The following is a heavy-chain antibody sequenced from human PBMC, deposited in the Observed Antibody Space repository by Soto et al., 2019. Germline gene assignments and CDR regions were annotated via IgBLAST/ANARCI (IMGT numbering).Heavy chain of an antibody. J-gene: IGHJ6*02. D-gene: IGHD3-3*01. Sequence: PGESLKISCKGSGYSFTSYWIGWVRQMPGKGLEWMGIIYPGDSNTRYSPSLQGQVTISVDKSISTAYLQWSSLKATDTAMYYCARHAYDFWSGHPNPRYYYVIAVSGQGSTVTVYS. V-gene: IGHV5-51*01. CDR2: IYPGDSNT. CDR3: ARHAYDFWSGHPNPRYYYVIAV. CDR1: GYSFTSYW.